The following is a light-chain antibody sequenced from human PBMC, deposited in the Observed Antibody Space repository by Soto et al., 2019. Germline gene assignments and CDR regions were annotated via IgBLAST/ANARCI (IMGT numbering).Light chain of an antibody. CDR3: QKYYSAPET. CDR2: AAS. CDR1: QGISSY. Sequence: DIQMTQSPSSLSASVGDRVTITCRASQGISSYLAWYQQKPGKVPKVLIYAASTLHSGVPSRFSGSGSGTEFPLTISNVQPEDVATYYCQKYYSAPETLGQGTKVEIK. V-gene: IGKV1-27*01. J-gene: IGKJ1*01.